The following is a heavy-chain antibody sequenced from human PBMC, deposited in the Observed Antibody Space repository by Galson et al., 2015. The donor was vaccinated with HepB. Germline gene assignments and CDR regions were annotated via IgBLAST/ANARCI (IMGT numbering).Heavy chain of an antibody. CDR2: IYSGGST. CDR1: GFTVSSNY. CDR3: ARDSVRPAPLFKDSSGYYSRDYYYYGMDV. D-gene: IGHD3-22*01. J-gene: IGHJ6*02. Sequence: SLRLSCAASGFTVSSNYMSWVRQAPGKGLEWVSVIYSGGSTYYADSVKGRFTISRDNSKNTLYLQMNSLRAEDTAVYYCARDSVRPAPLFKDSSGYYSRDYYYYGMDVWGQGTTVTVS. V-gene: IGHV3-66*01.